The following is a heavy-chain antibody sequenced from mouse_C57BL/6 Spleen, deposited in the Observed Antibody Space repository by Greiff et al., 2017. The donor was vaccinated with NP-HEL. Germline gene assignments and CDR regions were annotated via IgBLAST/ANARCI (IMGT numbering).Heavy chain of an antibody. CDR3: ALDGYYEGAMDY. D-gene: IGHD2-3*01. CDR1: GYTFTNYW. Sequence: QVHVKQSGAELVRPGTSVKMSCKASGYTFTNYWIGWAKQRPGHGLEWIGDIYPGGGYTNYNEKFKGKATLTADKSSSTAYMQFSSLTSEDSAIYYCALDGYYEGAMDYWGQGTSVTVSS. J-gene: IGHJ4*01. CDR2: IYPGGGYT. V-gene: IGHV1-63*01.